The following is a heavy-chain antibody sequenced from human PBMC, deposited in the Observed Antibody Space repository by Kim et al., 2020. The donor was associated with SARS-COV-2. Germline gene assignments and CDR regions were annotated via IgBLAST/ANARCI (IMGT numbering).Heavy chain of an antibody. V-gene: IGHV4-34*01. Sequence: YHPSLKSRVTISMDPSKIQFSLRLNSVTAADTAVYYCARDEWVRERRTDYWGQGTLVTVSS. D-gene: IGHD5-12*01. CDR3: ARDEWVRERRTDY. J-gene: IGHJ4*02.